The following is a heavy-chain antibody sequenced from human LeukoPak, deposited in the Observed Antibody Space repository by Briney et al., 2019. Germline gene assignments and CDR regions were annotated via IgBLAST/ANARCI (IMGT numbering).Heavy chain of an antibody. CDR2: VNRDGSET. CDR1: GFALSSHW. CDR3: ARNNGMDV. J-gene: IGHJ6*02. V-gene: IGHV3-7*03. Sequence: GGSLRLSCAASGFALSSHWMTWVRQVPGRGPEWVANVNRDGSETYYLDSVKGRFTISKDNTKNSLYLQMNSLRAEDTALYHCARNNGMDVWGQGTTVIVSS.